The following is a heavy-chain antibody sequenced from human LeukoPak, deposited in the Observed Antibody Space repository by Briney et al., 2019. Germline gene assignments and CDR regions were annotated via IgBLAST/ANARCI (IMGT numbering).Heavy chain of an antibody. V-gene: IGHV4-59*01. CDR3: AREKTRGSSSWLDY. CDR1: GGSISSYY. Sequence: SETLSLTCTVSGGSISSYYWSWMRQPPGKGLEWIGYIYYSGSTNYNPSLKGRVTISVDTSKNQFSLKLRSVTAADTAVYYCAREKTRGSSSWLDYWGQGTLVTVSS. CDR2: IYYSGST. D-gene: IGHD6-13*01. J-gene: IGHJ4*02.